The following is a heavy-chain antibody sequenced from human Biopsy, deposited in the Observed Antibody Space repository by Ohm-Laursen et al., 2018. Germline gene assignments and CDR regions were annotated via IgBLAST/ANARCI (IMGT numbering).Heavy chain of an antibody. D-gene: IGHD2-15*01. CDR2: VIPILRTT. V-gene: IGHV1-69*04. Sequence: ASVKVSCKTSTGTFDSYGVTWVRQAPGPGLEWMGRVIPILRTTTYAPKFQGRVTFTADKSSSTAYLELSSLTSEDTAMFYCAREAIGYQLPCDDWGQGTLVTVSS. J-gene: IGHJ4*02. CDR1: TGTFDSYG. CDR3: AREAIGYQLPCDD.